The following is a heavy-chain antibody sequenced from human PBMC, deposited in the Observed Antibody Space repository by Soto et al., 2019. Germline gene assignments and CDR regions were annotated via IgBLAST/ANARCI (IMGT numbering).Heavy chain of an antibody. CDR2: IKHSGST. CDR1: GGSFSGYY. V-gene: IGHV4-34*01. Sequence: PSETLSLTCAVYGGSFSGYYWSWIRQPPGKGLEWIGEIKHSGSTNYNPSLKSRVTISEDTSKNQFSLKLSSVTAADTAVYYCVRDPHGSSGLVSDVWGQGTTVTVSS. CDR3: VRDPHGSSGLVSDV. J-gene: IGHJ6*02. D-gene: IGHD6-19*01.